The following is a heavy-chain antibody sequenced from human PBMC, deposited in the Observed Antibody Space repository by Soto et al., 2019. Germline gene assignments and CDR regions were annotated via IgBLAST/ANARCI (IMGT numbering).Heavy chain of an antibody. CDR1: GFSLNTGGLG. J-gene: IGHJ6*02. CDR2: IYWDGDK. D-gene: IGHD2-21*02. Sequence: QITLKESGPTLVKPTQTLTLTCTFSGFSLNTGGLGVGWIRQPPGQALEGLALIYWDGDKLYSPSLQSSLSITTHNYNTQVVLTMTNMDPVCPATYYWVHSRCGGDCLRSYSSLYDYGLAVWGQGNTVTVSS. CDR3: VHSRCGGDCLRSYSSLYDYGLAV. V-gene: IGHV2-5*02.